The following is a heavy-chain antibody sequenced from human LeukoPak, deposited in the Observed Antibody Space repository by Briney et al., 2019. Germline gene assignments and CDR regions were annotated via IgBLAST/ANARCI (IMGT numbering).Heavy chain of an antibody. Sequence: ASVKVSCKASGYTFTSYYMHWVRQAPGQGLEWMGIINPSGGSTSYAQKFQGRLTMTRDTSTSTVYMELSSLRPEDTAVYYCARDGPGYGGNPTLGYWGQGTLVTVSS. CDR1: GYTFTSYY. D-gene: IGHD4-23*01. J-gene: IGHJ4*02. CDR3: ARDGPGYGGNPTLGY. CDR2: INPSGGST. V-gene: IGHV1-46*03.